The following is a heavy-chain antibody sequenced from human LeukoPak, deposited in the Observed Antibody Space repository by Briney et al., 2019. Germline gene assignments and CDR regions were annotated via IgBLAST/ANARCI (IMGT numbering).Heavy chain of an antibody. V-gene: IGHV4-34*01. CDR1: GESFSGYY. CDR2: INDLGTT. D-gene: IGHD2-21*02. Sequence: PSETLSLPCAVYGESFSGYYWSWIRQPPGKGLEWIGEINDLGTTNYNPSLKSRVTISVDTSKNQFSLKLSSVTAADTAVYYCARGASCGGDCYWEDYYYYGTDVWGQGTTVTVSS. CDR3: ARGASCGGDCYWEDYYYYGTDV. J-gene: IGHJ6*02.